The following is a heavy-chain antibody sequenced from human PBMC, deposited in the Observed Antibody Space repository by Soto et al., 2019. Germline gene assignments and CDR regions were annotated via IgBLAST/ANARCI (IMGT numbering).Heavy chain of an antibody. V-gene: IGHV4-38-2*02. CDR1: KYSRGKPHD. CDR3: ARAHIMVVAPSSFDY. Sequence: TETVSLACTVSKYSRGKPHDWCDIRQPPGKGPEWIASMYDGGNTFYNPSLKNRLTMSMDTSKNQFSQKLRFMTAADTAVYYCARAHIMVVAPSSFDYWGPGTLVTVSS. J-gene: IGHJ4*01. CDR2: MYDGGNT. D-gene: IGHD2-21*02.